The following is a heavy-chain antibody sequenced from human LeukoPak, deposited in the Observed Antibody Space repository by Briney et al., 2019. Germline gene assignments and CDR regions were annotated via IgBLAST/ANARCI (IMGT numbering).Heavy chain of an antibody. J-gene: IGHJ4*02. V-gene: IGHV1-2*02. D-gene: IGHD3-9*01. CDR2: INPNSGGT. CDR3: ASFSRYFDWWIADY. Sequence: GASVKVSCKASGYTFTGYYMHWMRQAPGQGLEWMGWINPNSGGTNYAQKFQGRVTMTRDTSISTAYMELSRLRSDDTAVYYCASFSRYFDWWIADYWGQGTLVTVSS. CDR1: GYTFTGYY.